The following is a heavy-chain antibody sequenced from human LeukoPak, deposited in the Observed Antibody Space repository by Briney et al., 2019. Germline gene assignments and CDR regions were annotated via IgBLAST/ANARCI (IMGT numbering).Heavy chain of an antibody. CDR2: IIPILGIA. V-gene: IGHV1-69*04. CDR3: STDAGYCNSTKCSYYFDY. J-gene: IGHJ4*02. CDR1: GGTFSSYA. Sequence: ASVKVSCKASGGTFSSYAISWVRQAPGQGLEWMGRIIPILGIANYAQKFQGRVTITADKSTSTAYMELSSLRSEDTAVYYCSTDAGYCNSTKCSYYFDYWGQGTLVTVSS. D-gene: IGHD2/OR15-2a*01.